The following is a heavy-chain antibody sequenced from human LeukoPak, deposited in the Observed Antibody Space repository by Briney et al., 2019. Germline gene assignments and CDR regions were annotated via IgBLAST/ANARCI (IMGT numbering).Heavy chain of an antibody. Sequence: ASVKVSCKASGFTFSNSAVQWVRQARGQRLEWIGWIVVASGKTNYAQSFQGRLTVSRDMSTSTAYMEVGSLRSEDTAVYYCAAASVAPGGHFYGMDAWGKGTTVTVSS. D-gene: IGHD2-8*02. V-gene: IGHV1-58*01. CDR3: AAASVAPGGHFYGMDA. J-gene: IGHJ6*04. CDR1: GFTFSNSA. CDR2: IVVASGKT.